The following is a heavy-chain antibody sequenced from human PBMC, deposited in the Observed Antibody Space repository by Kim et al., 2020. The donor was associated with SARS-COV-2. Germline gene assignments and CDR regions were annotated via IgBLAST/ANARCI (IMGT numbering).Heavy chain of an antibody. CDR1: GGSISSYY. Sequence: SETLSLTCTVSGGSISSYYWSWIRQPPGKGLEWIGYIYYSGSTNYNPSLKSRVTISVDTSKNQFTLKLSSVTAADTAVYYCARVGVQQLVPDTYYFDYWGQGTLVTVSS. CDR3: ARVGVQQLVPDTYYFDY. J-gene: IGHJ4*02. V-gene: IGHV4-59*13. CDR2: IYYSGST. D-gene: IGHD6-13*01.